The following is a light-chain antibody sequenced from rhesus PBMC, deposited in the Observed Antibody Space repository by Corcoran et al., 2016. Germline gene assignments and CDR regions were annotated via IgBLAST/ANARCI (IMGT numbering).Light chain of an antibody. CDR1: ENVNNY. V-gene: IGKV1-74*01. CDR2: KAS. Sequence: DIQMTQPPSSLSTSVGDRVTISCRASENVNNYLNWYQQRPGKAPNILTYKASTLQSGAPSRFSGSGSVTDYTFTISRLQPEDVATYYCQHGYGTPLTFGGGTKVELK. J-gene: IGKJ4*01. CDR3: QHGYGTPLT.